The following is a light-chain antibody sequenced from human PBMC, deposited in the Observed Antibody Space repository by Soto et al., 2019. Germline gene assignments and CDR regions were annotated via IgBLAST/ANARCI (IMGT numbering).Light chain of an antibody. CDR1: QTISSW. V-gene: IGKV1-5*03. J-gene: IGKJ2*01. Sequence: DIQMTQSPSTLSASVGDRVTITCRASQTISSWLAWYQQKPGQAPKLLIYKASSLQSGVPSRFSGSGSGTEFTLTISSLQPDDFATYYCQQYNSYSPDTFGQGTKLEIK. CDR2: KAS. CDR3: QQYNSYSPDT.